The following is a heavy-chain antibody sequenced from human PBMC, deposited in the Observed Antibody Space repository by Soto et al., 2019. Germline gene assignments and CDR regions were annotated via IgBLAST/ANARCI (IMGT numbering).Heavy chain of an antibody. Sequence: GESLKIACKGSGGRPTSYWIVWGRQMPGKGMEWMGIIYPGDSDTRYSPSFQGQVTVSADKSISTAYLQWSSLKASDTAIYYCATTTIEMAHHGFDIWCQGTMVTVSS. CDR1: GGRPTSYW. D-gene: IGHD3-9*01. V-gene: IGHV5-51*01. CDR2: IYPGDSDT. CDR3: ATTTIEMAHHGFDI. J-gene: IGHJ3*02.